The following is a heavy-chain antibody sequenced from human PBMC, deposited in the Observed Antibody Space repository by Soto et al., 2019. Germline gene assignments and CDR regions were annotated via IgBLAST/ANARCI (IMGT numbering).Heavy chain of an antibody. V-gene: IGHV1-18*04. CDR3: AREGYYDSSGYYSPFDS. D-gene: IGHD3-22*01. J-gene: IGHJ4*02. Sequence: ASVKVSCKASGYTFTTYGISWVRQAPGQGLEWMGWISTYNGNTNYAQKFQGRVTMTTDTSTSTAYMELRSLRSDDTAVYYCAREGYYDSSGYYSPFDSWGQGTPVTVSS. CDR2: ISTYNGNT. CDR1: GYTFTTYG.